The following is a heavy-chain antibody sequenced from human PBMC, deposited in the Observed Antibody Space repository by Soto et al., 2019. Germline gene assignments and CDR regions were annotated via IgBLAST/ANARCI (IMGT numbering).Heavy chain of an antibody. Sequence: QVQLVESGGGVVQPGRSLRLSCAASGFTFRSYGMHWVRQAPGKGLEWVAVISYDGSKKYYADSVKGRFTISRDNSKNTLYLQMSSLRAEDTAVYYCAREISPGSYYRHFDYWGQGTLVTVSS. CDR1: GFTFRSYG. V-gene: IGHV3-33*01. CDR3: AREISPGSYYRHFDY. CDR2: ISYDGSKK. D-gene: IGHD3-10*01. J-gene: IGHJ4*02.